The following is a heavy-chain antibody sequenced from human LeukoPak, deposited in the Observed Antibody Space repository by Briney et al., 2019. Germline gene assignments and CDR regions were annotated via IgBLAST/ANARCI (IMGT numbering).Heavy chain of an antibody. J-gene: IGHJ4*02. Sequence: GGSLRLSRAASGFTFSGNWMHWVRQAPGKGLVWVSRINEDGSTTNYADSVKGRSTIFRDNAKNTLYLQMNSLRAEDTAVYYCVRDLGGRSGHWGQGTLVTVSS. CDR3: VRDLGGRSGH. CDR1: GFTFSGNW. V-gene: IGHV3-74*01. D-gene: IGHD1-26*01. CDR2: INEDGSTT.